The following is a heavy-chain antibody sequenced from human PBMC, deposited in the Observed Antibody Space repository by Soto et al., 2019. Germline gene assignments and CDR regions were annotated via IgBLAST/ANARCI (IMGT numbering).Heavy chain of an antibody. CDR3: ARDLPRIAAAGGNGMDV. J-gene: IGHJ6*02. CDR1: GFTFSSYS. CDR2: ISSSSSYI. Sequence: GGSLRLSCAASGFTFSSYSMNWVRQAPGKGPEWVSSISSSSSYIYYADSVKGRFTISRDNAKNSLYLQMNSLRAEDTAVYYCARDLPRIAAAGGNGMDVWGQGTTVTVSS. V-gene: IGHV3-21*01. D-gene: IGHD6-13*01.